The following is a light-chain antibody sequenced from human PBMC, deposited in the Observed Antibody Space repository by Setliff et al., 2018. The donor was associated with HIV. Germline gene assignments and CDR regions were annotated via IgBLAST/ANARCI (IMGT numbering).Light chain of an antibody. V-gene: IGLV2-11*01. CDR3: CSYAGSYTWV. J-gene: IGLJ3*02. CDR2: DVA. Sequence: SVLTQPRSMSGSPGQSVTISCSGTSSDVGGYNYISWYQQYPGKAPKLLIYDVAYRPSGVPDRFSGSKSGNTASLIISGLQAEDEADYFCCSYAGSYTWVFGGGTKVTVL. CDR1: SSDVGGYNY.